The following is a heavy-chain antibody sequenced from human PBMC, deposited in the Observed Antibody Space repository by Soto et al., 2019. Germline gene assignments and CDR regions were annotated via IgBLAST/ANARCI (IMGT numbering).Heavy chain of an antibody. Sequence: PGGSLRLSCAASEFTFSNYAMHWVRQAPGKGLQWLAVISYDGNNKYYADSVEGRFTISRDNSKNTVYLQMNSLRLEDTAVYYCARARITIFGVVETPYYYYGMDVWGQGTTVPVSS. J-gene: IGHJ6*02. CDR3: ARARITIFGVVETPYYYYGMDV. V-gene: IGHV3-30*03. CDR1: EFTFSNYA. D-gene: IGHD3-3*01. CDR2: ISYDGNNK.